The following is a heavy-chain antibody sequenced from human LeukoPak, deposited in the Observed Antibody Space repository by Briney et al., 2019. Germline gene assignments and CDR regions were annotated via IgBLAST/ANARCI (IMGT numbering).Heavy chain of an antibody. D-gene: IGHD7-27*01. CDR3: AKDRTWGLDY. J-gene: IGHJ4*02. V-gene: IGHV3-23*01. Sequence: GGSLRLSCAASGFTFSDHYIDWVRQAPGKGLEWVSAISGSGGNTYYADSVKGRFTISRDNSKNTLYLQMNSLRAEDTALYYCAKDRTWGLDYWGQGTLVTVSS. CDR1: GFTFSDHY. CDR2: ISGSGGNT.